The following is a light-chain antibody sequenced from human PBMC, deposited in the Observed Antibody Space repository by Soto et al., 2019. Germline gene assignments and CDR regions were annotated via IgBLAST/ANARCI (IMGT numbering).Light chain of an antibody. V-gene: IGKV3-11*01. J-gene: IGKJ1*01. CDR3: QQRSGWPRT. CDR2: DAS. CDR1: QSVSNY. Sequence: EIVLTQSPATLSLSPGERATLSCRTSQSVSNYLAWSQQKPGQAPRLLMYDASNRATGIPARFSGSGSGTDFALTISSLAPEDFAPCYCQQRSGWPRTFGQGTKVEIK.